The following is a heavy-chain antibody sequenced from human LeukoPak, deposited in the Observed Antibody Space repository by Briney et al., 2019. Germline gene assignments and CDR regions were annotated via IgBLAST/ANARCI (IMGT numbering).Heavy chain of an antibody. CDR1: GGSFSGYY. J-gene: IGHJ4*02. Sequence: SETLSLTCAVYGGSFSGYYWSWIRQPPGKGLEWIGEINHSGSTNYNPSLKSRVTISVDTSKNQFSLKLSSVTAADTAVYYCARYPGTNLIDYWGQGTLVTVSS. D-gene: IGHD6-13*01. CDR3: ARYPGTNLIDY. V-gene: IGHV4-34*01. CDR2: INHSGST.